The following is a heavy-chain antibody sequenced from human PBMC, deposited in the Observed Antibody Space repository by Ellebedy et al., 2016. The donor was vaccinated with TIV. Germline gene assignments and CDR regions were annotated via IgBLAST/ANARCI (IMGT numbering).Heavy chain of an antibody. CDR1: GFTFSSYT. V-gene: IGHV3-21*01. CDR3: ARDTVAVPDGDTFDF. Sequence: PGGSLRLSCAASGFTFSSYTMNWVRQAPGKGLEWVSSISSSSSYIYYADSVKGRFTISRDNAKNSLYLQMKSLRVDDTAMYYCARDTVAVPDGDTFDFWGQGTMVTVST. D-gene: IGHD2-2*01. J-gene: IGHJ3*01. CDR2: ISSSSSYI.